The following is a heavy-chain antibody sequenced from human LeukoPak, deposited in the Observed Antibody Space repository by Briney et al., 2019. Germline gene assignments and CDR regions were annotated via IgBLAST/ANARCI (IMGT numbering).Heavy chain of an antibody. J-gene: IGHJ4*02. D-gene: IGHD5-18*01. CDR3: ARYRSFPLTAFDY. Sequence: ASVKVSCKASGGTFSGYAISWVRQAPGQGLEWMGGIIPIFGTANYAQKFQGRVTITADESTSTAYMELSSLRSEDTAVYYCARYRSFPLTAFDYWGQGTLVTVSS. CDR1: GGTFSGYA. CDR2: IIPIFGTA. V-gene: IGHV1-69*01.